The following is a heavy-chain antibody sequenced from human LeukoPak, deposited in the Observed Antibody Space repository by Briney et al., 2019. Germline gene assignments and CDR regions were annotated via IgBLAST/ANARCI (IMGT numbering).Heavy chain of an antibody. CDR1: GLIFSSYA. Sequence: GGSLRLSCAASGLIFSSYAMHWVRQAPGKGLEWVAFIRFDGSKKDYVDTGKGRLSISRDNSKNTLYRQIDSLKAEDTAVYYCAKGSKLDERYFQHWGQGTLVTVSS. D-gene: IGHD6-6*01. J-gene: IGHJ1*01. CDR3: AKGSKLDERYFQH. V-gene: IGHV3-30*02. CDR2: IRFDGSKK.